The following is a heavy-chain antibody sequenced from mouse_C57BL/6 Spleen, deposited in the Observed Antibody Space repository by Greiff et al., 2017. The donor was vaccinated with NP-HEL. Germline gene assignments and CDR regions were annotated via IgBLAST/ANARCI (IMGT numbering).Heavy chain of an antibody. V-gene: IGHV1-15*01. CDR1: GYTFTDYE. CDR2: IDPETGGT. J-gene: IGHJ1*03. CDR3: TRGTTVWYFVV. D-gene: IGHD1-1*01. Sequence: VQLQQSGAELVRPGASVTLSCKASGYTFTDYEMHWVKQTPVHGLEWIGAIDPETGGTAYNQKFKGKAILTADKSSSTAYMELRSLTSEDSAVYYCTRGTTVWYFVVWGTGTTVTVSS.